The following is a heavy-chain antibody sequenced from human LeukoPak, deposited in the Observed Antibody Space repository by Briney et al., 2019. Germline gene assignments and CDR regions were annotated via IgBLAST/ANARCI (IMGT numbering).Heavy chain of an antibody. Sequence: GASVKVFCKASGYTFTSYDINWVRQDTGQGLEWMGWMNPNSGNTGYAQKFQGRGTITRNTSIRTAYIALSSLRSEDTAVYYCVAQYYDSSGFSPRNWFDPWGQGTLVTVSS. CDR2: MNPNSGNT. D-gene: IGHD3-22*01. J-gene: IGHJ5*02. V-gene: IGHV1-8*03. CDR1: GYTFTSYD. CDR3: VAQYYDSSGFSPRNWFDP.